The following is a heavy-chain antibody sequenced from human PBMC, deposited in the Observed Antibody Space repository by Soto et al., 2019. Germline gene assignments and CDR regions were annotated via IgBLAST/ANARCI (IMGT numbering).Heavy chain of an antibody. CDR2: IFSDNER. CDR3: ARMNVDSYQFYYAMDV. D-gene: IGHD4-17*01. J-gene: IGHJ6*04. V-gene: IGHV2-26*01. Sequence: ESGPTLVNPTETLTLTCTVSGFSLTTGKMGVSWIRQPPGKALEWLAHIFSDNERSYSTSLQGRLTISKDTSGSQVVLSMTNVDPVDTATYYCARMNVDSYQFYYAMDVWGKGNTVTVS. CDR1: GFSLTTGKMG.